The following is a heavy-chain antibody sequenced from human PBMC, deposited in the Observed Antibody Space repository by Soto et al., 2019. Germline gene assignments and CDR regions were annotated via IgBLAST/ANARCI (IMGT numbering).Heavy chain of an antibody. J-gene: IGHJ4*02. D-gene: IGHD6-19*01. Sequence: QVQLVQSGAEVKKPGASVKVSCKASGYTFTSYAMHWVRQAPGQRLEWMGWINAGNGNTKYSQKFQGRVTITRDTSASTAYMELSSLRSEDTAVYYCARDFGYSSGWYSSYFDYWGQGTLVTVSS. V-gene: IGHV1-3*01. CDR2: INAGNGNT. CDR1: GYTFTSYA. CDR3: ARDFGYSSGWYSSYFDY.